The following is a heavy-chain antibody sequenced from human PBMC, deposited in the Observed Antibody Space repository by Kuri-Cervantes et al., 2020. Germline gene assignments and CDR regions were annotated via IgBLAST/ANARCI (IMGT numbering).Heavy chain of an antibody. CDR3: AKSQQLGPFFYYYYMDV. CDR1: GFTFSSSA. V-gene: IGHV3-23*01. D-gene: IGHD6-6*01. CDR2: ITTLAAT. Sequence: ETLSLTCAASGFTFSSSAMSWVRQAPGKGLEWVSGITTLAATHYADSVKGRFTISRDNSKSTLSLQMNSLRAEDTAVYYCAKSQQLGPFFYYYYMDVWGKGTSVTVSS. J-gene: IGHJ6*03.